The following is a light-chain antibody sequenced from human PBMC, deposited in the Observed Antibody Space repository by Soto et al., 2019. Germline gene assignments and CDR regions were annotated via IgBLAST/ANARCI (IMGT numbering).Light chain of an antibody. V-gene: IGKV3-11*01. Sequence: DIVLTQSPATLSLSPGERATISCRARQSISSYLVWFQQKPGQAPRLLIYDASTRATGIPARFSGSGSGTDFTLTISSLEPEDFAVYYCQQRSNWPLTFGPGTKVDIK. CDR2: DAS. J-gene: IGKJ3*01. CDR1: QSISSY. CDR3: QQRSNWPLT.